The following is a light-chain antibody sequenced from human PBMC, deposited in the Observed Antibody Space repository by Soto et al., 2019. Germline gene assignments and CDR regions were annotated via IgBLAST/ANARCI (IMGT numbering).Light chain of an antibody. CDR1: QAIRTD. Sequence: IQVTQSPSSLSASVGDRVTITCRASQAIRTDLGWYQQKPGKAPKLLIYAASSLQSGVPSRFSGSGSGTEFTLTISNLQPEDFATYYCQQANSPPLTFGGGTKVDIK. V-gene: IGKV1-17*02. CDR2: AAS. J-gene: IGKJ4*01. CDR3: QQANSPPLT.